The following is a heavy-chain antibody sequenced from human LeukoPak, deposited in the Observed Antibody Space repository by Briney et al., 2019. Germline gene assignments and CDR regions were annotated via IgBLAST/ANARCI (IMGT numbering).Heavy chain of an antibody. CDR2: IVGGGGST. V-gene: IGHV3-23*01. CDR1: GFTFTNYA. Sequence: GGSLRLSCAASGFTFTNYAMGWVRQAPGKGLEWVSAIVGGGGSTNYADSVEGRFTISKDISENTLHLHMTYLRAEDTAVYFCAKRRYGSYGDFDHWGRGTLVTVSS. J-gene: IGHJ4*02. D-gene: IGHD1-26*01. CDR3: AKRRYGSYGDFDH.